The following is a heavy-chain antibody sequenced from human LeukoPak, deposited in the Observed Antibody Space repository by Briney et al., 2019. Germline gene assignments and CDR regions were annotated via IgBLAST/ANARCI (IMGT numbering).Heavy chain of an antibody. CDR1: AYTFTGYY. V-gene: IGHV1-2*02. D-gene: IGHD2-8*01. CDR3: ARRSRNGLDAFDI. Sequence: ASVKVSCKASAYTFTGYYLHWVRQAPGQGPEWMGWIDPNNGDTEYAQKFQGRVTMTRVRSISTAYMELSRLTPDDTAVYYCARRSRNGLDAFDIWGQGTMVTVSS. J-gene: IGHJ3*02. CDR2: IDPNNGDT.